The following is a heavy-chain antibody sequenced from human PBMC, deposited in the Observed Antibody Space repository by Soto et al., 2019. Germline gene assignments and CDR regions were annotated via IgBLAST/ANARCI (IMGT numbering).Heavy chain of an antibody. Sequence: SETLSLTCTVSGGSFSSYYWIWIRQPPGKGLEWIGHIYYSGRTKYNPSLKSRVNISGDTSKTQLSLKLSSVTAADTAVYYCARDYYYDSRGYPGAYYYGMDVWGQGTPVTVSS. J-gene: IGHJ6*02. CDR3: ARDYYYDSRGYPGAYYYGMDV. D-gene: IGHD3-22*01. CDR1: GGSFSSYY. CDR2: IYYSGRT. V-gene: IGHV4-59*01.